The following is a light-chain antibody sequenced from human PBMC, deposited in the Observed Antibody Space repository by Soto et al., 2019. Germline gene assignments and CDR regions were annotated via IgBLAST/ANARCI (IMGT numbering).Light chain of an antibody. Sequence: EIQMTQSPSTLSASVGDRVTITCRASQSISTHLAWYQQKPGKAPEVLIYDASTLESGVASRISGSGSGTTFTLTISSLQPDDVATYYCQQYSINLYTFGQGTKLEIK. CDR3: QQYSINLYT. V-gene: IGKV1-5*01. CDR2: DAS. CDR1: QSISTH. J-gene: IGKJ2*01.